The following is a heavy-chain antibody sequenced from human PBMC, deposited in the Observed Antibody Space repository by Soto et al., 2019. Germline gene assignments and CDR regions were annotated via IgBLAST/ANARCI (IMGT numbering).Heavy chain of an antibody. Sequence: VHLVQSGAEVKKPGASVKVSCKGSGYAFTTYGITWVRQAPGQGLEWMGWISAHNGNTNYAQKLQGRVTVTRDTTTSTAYMALRSLRSDDTAVNYCARGRYVHYWGQGALVTVSS. CDR1: GYAFTTYG. D-gene: IGHD1-1*01. J-gene: IGHJ4*02. V-gene: IGHV1-18*01. CDR2: ISAHNGNT. CDR3: ARGRYVHY.